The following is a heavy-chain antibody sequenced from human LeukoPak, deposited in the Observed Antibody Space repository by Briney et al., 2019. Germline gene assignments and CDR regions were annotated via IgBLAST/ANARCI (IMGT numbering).Heavy chain of an antibody. V-gene: IGHV1-8*01. Sequence: ASVKVSCKASGYTFTSYDINWVRQAPGQGLEWMGWMNPNSGNTGYAQKFQGRVTMTRNTSISTAYMELSSLRSEDTAVYYCARPHRMETSGYYSEDAFDIWGQGTMVTVSS. CDR1: GYTFTSYD. CDR2: MNPNSGNT. D-gene: IGHD3-22*01. J-gene: IGHJ3*02. CDR3: ARPHRMETSGYYSEDAFDI.